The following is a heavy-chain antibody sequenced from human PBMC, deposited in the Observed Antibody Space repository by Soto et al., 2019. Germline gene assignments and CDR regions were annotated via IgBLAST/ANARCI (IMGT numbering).Heavy chain of an antibody. J-gene: IGHJ4*02. CDR1: GYTFTSYY. CDR2: INPITGGT. CDR3: ARNYYDSSDRDYLDY. D-gene: IGHD3-22*01. V-gene: IGHV1-2*02. Sequence: ASVKVSCKASGYTFTSYYIHWVRQAPGQGLEWMGWINPITGGTNYAPKFQGRVTMTRDTSITTAYMELSRLRSDDTAVYYCARNYYDSSDRDYLDYWGQGPPVTLSS.